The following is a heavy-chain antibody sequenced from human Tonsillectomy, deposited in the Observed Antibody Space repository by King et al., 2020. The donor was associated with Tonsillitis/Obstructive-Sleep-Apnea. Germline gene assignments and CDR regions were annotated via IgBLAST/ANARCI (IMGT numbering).Heavy chain of an antibody. D-gene: IGHD1-26*01. CDR2: ISSSGTYI. Sequence: VQLVESGGGLVKPGGSLRLSCAASGFTLSDYYMSWIRQAPGKGLEWLSYISSSGTYINYADSVKGRFTISRDNAKNSLYLQMNSLRAEDTAVYYCAGARPAYSGTYPVRLDYWGQGSLVIVSS. CDR3: AGARPAYSGTYPVRLDY. CDR1: GFTLSDYY. J-gene: IGHJ4*02. V-gene: IGHV3-11*05.